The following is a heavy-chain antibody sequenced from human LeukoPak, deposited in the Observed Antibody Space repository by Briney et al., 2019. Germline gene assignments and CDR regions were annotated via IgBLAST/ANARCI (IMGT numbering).Heavy chain of an antibody. CDR1: GFTFSSYA. D-gene: IGHD2-15*01. V-gene: IGHV3-30-3*01. Sequence: GRSLRLSCAASGFTFSSYAMHWVRQAPGKGLEWVAVISYDGSNKYYADSVKGRFTISRDNSKNTLYLQMNSLRAEDTAVYYCAKDRMVVPPRGAMDVWGQGTTVTVSS. CDR3: AKDRMVVPPRGAMDV. J-gene: IGHJ6*02. CDR2: ISYDGSNK.